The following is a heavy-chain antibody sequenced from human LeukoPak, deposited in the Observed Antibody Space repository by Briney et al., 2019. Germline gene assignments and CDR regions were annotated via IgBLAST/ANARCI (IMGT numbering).Heavy chain of an antibody. D-gene: IGHD4-23*01. J-gene: IGHJ5*02. CDR3: SRGYGGSSDLCEHGRRGTGLSLP. Sequence: SETLSLTCTVSGGSLSSYYWSWLRQPPGKGLEWIGYIYYSGSTNYNPHIMSRGTISVATSKNQLSLTLSSVPAADTPVSCFSRGYGGSSDLCEHGRRGTGLSLPW. CDR2: IYYSGST. CDR1: GGSLSSYY. V-gene: IGHV4-59*12.